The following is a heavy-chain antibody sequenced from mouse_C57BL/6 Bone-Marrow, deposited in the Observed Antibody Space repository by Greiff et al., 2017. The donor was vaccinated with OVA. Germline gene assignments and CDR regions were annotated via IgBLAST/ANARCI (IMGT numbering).Heavy chain of an antibody. CDR3: ARGTYYYDY. J-gene: IGHJ2*01. D-gene: IGHD1-1*01. CDR2: INPNNGGT. V-gene: IGHV1-26*01. Sequence: VQLQQSGPELVKPGASVKISCKASGYTFTDYYMNWVKQSPGKSLEWIGDINPNNGGTSYNQKFKGKATLTVDKSSSTAYMELRSLTSEDSAVYYCARGTYYYDYGGQGTTLTVSA. CDR1: GYTFTDYY.